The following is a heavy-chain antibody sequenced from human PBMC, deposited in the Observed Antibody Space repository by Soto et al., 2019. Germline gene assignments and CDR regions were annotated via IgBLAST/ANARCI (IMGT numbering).Heavy chain of an antibody. CDR2: INPNSGGT. CDR3: ARGYHYYDSSGYYGY. J-gene: IGHJ4*02. V-gene: IGHV1-2*04. D-gene: IGHD3-22*01. Sequence: ASVKVSCKASGYTFTGYYMHWVRQAPGQGLEWMGWINPNSGGTNYAQKFQGWVTMTRDTSISTAYMELSRLRSDDTAVYYCARGYHYYDSSGYYGYWGQGTLVTVS. CDR1: GYTFTGYY.